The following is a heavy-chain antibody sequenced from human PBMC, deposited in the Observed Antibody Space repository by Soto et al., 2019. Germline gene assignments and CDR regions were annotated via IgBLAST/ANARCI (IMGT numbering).Heavy chain of an antibody. CDR2: TYYRSGWSR. J-gene: IGHJ4*02. CDR1: GFSISTDSAA. CDR3: ARAYSSGWFSYFDF. D-gene: IGHD6-19*01. Sequence: SQTLSLTCAISGFSISTDSAAWNWIRQSPSRGLEWLGRTYYRSGWSREYAVSVRGRITINPDTSKNQFSLQLNSVTPEDTAVYFCARAYSSGWFSYFDFWGQGTLVTVS. V-gene: IGHV6-1*01.